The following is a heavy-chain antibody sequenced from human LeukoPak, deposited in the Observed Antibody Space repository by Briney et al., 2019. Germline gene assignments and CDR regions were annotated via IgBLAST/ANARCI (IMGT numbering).Heavy chain of an antibody. Sequence: GGSLRLSCAASGFTFSSYAVHWVRQAPGKGLEWVAVISYDGSNKYYADSVKGRFTISRDNSKNTLYLQMNSLRAEDTAVYYCARESGRAPHFDIWGQGTMATVSS. CDR1: GFTFSSYA. CDR2: ISYDGSNK. V-gene: IGHV3-30-3*01. J-gene: IGHJ3*02. D-gene: IGHD1-26*01. CDR3: ARESGRAPHFDI.